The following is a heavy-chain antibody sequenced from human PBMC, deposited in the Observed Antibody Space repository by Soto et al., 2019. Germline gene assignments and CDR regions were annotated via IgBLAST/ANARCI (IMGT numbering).Heavy chain of an antibody. CDR2: IYYSGTT. D-gene: IGHD3-10*01. J-gene: IGHJ4*02. V-gene: IGHV4-30-4*01. CDR3: AREPYLPMARNDF. Sequence: SETLSLTCTVSGGSISSADFFWTWLRQPPGKGLEWLGYIYYSGTTYYNPSLKARLIISIDTSRNQFSLSLNSVTAADTAVYFCAREPYLPMARNDFCVQGAQVTVSS. CDR1: GGSISSADFF.